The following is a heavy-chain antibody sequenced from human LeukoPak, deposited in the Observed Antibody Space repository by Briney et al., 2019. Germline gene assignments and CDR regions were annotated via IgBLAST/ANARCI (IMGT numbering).Heavy chain of an antibody. CDR2: ISYDGSNK. D-gene: IGHD6-13*01. J-gene: IGHJ3*02. CDR3: AKDFKAAAATPDAFDI. Sequence: GGSLRLSCAASGFTFSSYAMHWVRQAPGKGLEWVAVISYDGSNKYYADSVKGRFTISRDNSKNTLYLQMNSLRAEDTAVYYCAKDFKAAAATPDAFDIWGQGTMVTVSS. V-gene: IGHV3-30*04. CDR1: GFTFSSYA.